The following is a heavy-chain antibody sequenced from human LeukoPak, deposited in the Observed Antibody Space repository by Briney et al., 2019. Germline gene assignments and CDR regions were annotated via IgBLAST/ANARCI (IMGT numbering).Heavy chain of an antibody. CDR1: GFTFSSYA. V-gene: IGHV3-23*01. CDR2: ISGSGGST. J-gene: IGHJ5*02. D-gene: IGHD4-17*01. CDR3: AKDPPRVGDYVGNWFDP. Sequence: GGSLRLSCAASGFTFSSYAMSWVRQAPGKGLEWVSAISGSGGSTYYADSVKGRFTISRDNSKNTLYLQMNSLRAEDTAVYYCAKDPPRVGDYVGNWFDPWGQGTLVTVSS.